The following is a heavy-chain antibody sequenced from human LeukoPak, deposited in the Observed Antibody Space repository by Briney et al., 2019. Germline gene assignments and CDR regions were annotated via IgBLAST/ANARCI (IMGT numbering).Heavy chain of an antibody. CDR3: ARTIGPDYDSSGSIDY. CDR2: INHSGST. Sequence: SQTLSLTCAVSGGSISSGGYSWSWIRQPPGKGLEWIGEINHSGSTNYNPSLKSRVTISVDTSKNQFSLKLSSVTAADTAVYYCARTIGPDYDSSGSIDYWGQGTLVTVSS. CDR1: GGSISSGGYS. V-gene: IGHV4-30-2*01. J-gene: IGHJ4*02. D-gene: IGHD3-22*01.